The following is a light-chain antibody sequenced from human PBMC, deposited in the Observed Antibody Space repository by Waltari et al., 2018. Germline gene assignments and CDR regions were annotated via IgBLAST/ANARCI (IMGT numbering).Light chain of an antibody. Sequence: QSALTQPRSVSGSPGQSVTISCTGTSSDAGGYNYVSWYQQPPGKAPNLMIYEVSNRPSGVPDRFSASKSGNTASLTISGLQTEDEADYYCCSFAGSPYVFGPGTKVTVL. J-gene: IGLJ1*01. CDR3: CSFAGSPYV. V-gene: IGLV2-11*01. CDR1: SSDAGGYNY. CDR2: EVS.